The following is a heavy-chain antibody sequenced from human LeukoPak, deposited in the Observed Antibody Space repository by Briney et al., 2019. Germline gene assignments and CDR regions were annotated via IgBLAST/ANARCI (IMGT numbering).Heavy chain of an antibody. CDR3: ARHGGGYYDSSGYYFEYFQH. Sequence: SETLSLTCTVSGGSISSYYWSWIRQPPGKGLEWIGYIYYSGSTNYNPSLKSRVTISVDTSKNQFSLKLSSVTAADTAVYYCARHGGGYYDSSGYYFEYFQHWGKGTLASVSS. V-gene: IGHV4-59*08. J-gene: IGHJ1*01. D-gene: IGHD3-22*01. CDR1: GGSISSYY. CDR2: IYYSGST.